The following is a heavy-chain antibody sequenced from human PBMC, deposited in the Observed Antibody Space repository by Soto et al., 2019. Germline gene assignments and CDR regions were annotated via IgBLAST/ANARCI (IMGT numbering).Heavy chain of an antibody. Sequence: SETLSLTCAVSGGSISHNYWGWIRQPPGKGLEWIGSIYYSGSTYYNPSLKSRVTISVDTSKNQFSLKLSSVTAADTAVYYCARHYDGNWFDPWGQGTLVTVSS. D-gene: IGHD5-12*01. CDR2: IYYSGST. CDR1: GGSISHNY. CDR3: ARHYDGNWFDP. J-gene: IGHJ5*02. V-gene: IGHV4-39*01.